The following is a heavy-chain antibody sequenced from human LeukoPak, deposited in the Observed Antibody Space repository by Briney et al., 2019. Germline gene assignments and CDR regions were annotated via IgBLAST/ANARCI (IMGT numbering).Heavy chain of an antibody. Sequence: NPGGSLRLSCAASGFIISDYYMSWIRQAPGKGLEWISYISSTSESSIDYGDAVKGRFTISRDNAKNSLYLQMNSLRAEDTAVYYCARGGYSYGYEAARPIDYWGQGTLVTVSS. CDR3: ARGGYSYGYEAARPIDY. D-gene: IGHD5-18*01. J-gene: IGHJ4*02. CDR1: GFIISDYY. CDR2: ISSTSESSI. V-gene: IGHV3-11*04.